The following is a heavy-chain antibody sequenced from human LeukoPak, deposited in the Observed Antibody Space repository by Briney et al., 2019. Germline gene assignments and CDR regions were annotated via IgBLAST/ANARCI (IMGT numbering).Heavy chain of an antibody. CDR2: IYYSGST. V-gene: IGHV4-59*02. CDR3: ARGTYYYDSSGYH. CDR1: GGSVSSYD. Sequence: SETLSLTCTVSGGSVSSYDWSWIRQPPGQGLEWIGYIYYSGSTNCNPSLKSRVTISVDTSKNQFSLKLSSVTAADTAVYYCARGTYYYDSSGYHWGQGTLVTVSS. J-gene: IGHJ5*02. D-gene: IGHD3-22*01.